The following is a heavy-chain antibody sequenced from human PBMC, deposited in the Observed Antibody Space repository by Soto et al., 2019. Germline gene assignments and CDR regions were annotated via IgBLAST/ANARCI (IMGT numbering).Heavy chain of an antibody. CDR1: GGSISSGDYY. CDR2: IYYSGST. Sequence: KTSETLSLTCTVSGGSISSGDYYWSWVRQPPGKGLEWIGYIYYSGSTYYNPSLKSRVTISVDTSKNQFSLKLSSVTAADTAVYYCARDLAGKVWNDGSWGQGTLVTVSS. D-gene: IGHD1-1*01. CDR3: ARDLAGKVWNDGS. V-gene: IGHV4-30-4*01. J-gene: IGHJ5*02.